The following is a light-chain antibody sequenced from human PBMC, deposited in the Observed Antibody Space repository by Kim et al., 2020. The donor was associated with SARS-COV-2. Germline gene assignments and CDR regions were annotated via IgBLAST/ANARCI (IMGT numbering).Light chain of an antibody. CDR3: QTWGTAIQGV. CDR2: LNSDGSH. CDR1: SGHSSYA. J-gene: IGLJ3*02. Sequence: QLVLTQSPSASASLGASVKLTCTLSSGHSSYAIAWHQQQPAKGPRYLMKLNSDGSHSKGDGIPDRFSGSSSGAERYLTISSLQSEDEADYYCQTWGTAIQGVFGGGTQLTVL. V-gene: IGLV4-69*01.